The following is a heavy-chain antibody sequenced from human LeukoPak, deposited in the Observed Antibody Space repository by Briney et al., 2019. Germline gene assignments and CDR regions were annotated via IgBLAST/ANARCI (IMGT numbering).Heavy chain of an antibody. CDR2: IYTSGSI. V-gene: IGHV4-4*07. J-gene: IGHJ3*02. Sequence: SETLSLTCTVSGVSISSYYWSWLRQPAGKRLEWIGRIYTSGSINYNPSLKSRVTMSVDTSKNQFSLKLSSVTAADTAVYYCAKGVTIFGVVLEAFDIWGQGTMVTVSS. CDR1: GVSISSYY. D-gene: IGHD3-3*01. CDR3: AKGVTIFGVVLEAFDI.